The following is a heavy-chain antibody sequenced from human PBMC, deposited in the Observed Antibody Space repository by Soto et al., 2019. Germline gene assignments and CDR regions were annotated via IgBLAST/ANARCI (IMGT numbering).Heavy chain of an antibody. CDR2: IYPGDSTT. J-gene: IGHJ6*02. CDR1: GYSFTTYW. Sequence: PGESLKISCEGFGYSFTTYWIGWMRQMPVKGLEWLGIIYPGDSTTRYSPSFQGQVTISVDKYINTAYLQWSSLKASDTAMYYCARSYYSGYNSPPHFYGLDVWGQGTTVTVSS. CDR3: ARSYYSGYNSPPHFYGLDV. D-gene: IGHD5-12*01. V-gene: IGHV5-51*01.